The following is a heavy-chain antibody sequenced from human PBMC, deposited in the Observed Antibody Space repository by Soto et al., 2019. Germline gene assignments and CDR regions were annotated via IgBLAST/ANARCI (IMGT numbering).Heavy chain of an antibody. CDR2: IYYNGST. Sequence: QLQLQESGPGLVKPSETLSLTCTVSGGSISSRSYYWGWIRQPPGKGLEWIGTIYYNGSTYYNPSLKNRLSISVDTSKYQFSLRLSSLTAADTAVYYCAREGATIFGVVILTWFDPWGQGALVTVSS. V-gene: IGHV4-39*02. J-gene: IGHJ5*02. CDR1: GGSISSRSYY. D-gene: IGHD3-3*01. CDR3: AREGATIFGVVILTWFDP.